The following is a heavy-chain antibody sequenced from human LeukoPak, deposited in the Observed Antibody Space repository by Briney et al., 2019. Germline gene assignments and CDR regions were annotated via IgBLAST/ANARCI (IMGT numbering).Heavy chain of an antibody. CDR3: AKVQSSTSQYYFDY. J-gene: IGHJ4*02. V-gene: IGHV3-72*01. CDR2: IRNKANSYTT. CDR1: GFTFSDHY. D-gene: IGHD2-2*01. Sequence: GGSLRLSCAASGFTFSDHYMDWVRQAPGKGLEWVARIRNKANSYTTEYAASVKGRFTISRDNSKNTLYLQMNSLRAEDTAVYYCAKVQSSTSQYYFDYWGQGTLVTVSS.